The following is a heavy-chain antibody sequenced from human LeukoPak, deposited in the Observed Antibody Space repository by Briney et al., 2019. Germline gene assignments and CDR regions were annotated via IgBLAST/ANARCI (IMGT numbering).Heavy chain of an antibody. Sequence: GRSLRLSCAASGFTFSSYGMHWVRQAPGKGLEWVAVISYDGSNKHYADSVKGRFTISRDNSKNTVYLQMNSLRAEDMAVYYCAKDRDSSGYYLGPHWGQGTLVTVSS. J-gene: IGHJ4*02. CDR1: GFTFSSYG. CDR2: ISYDGSNK. V-gene: IGHV3-30*18. D-gene: IGHD3-22*01. CDR3: AKDRDSSGYYLGPH.